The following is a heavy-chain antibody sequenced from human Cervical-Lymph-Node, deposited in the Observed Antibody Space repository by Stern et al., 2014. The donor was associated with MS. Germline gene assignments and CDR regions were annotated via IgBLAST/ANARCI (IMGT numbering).Heavy chain of an antibody. V-gene: IGHV1-69*01. D-gene: IGHD6-13*01. CDR2: ISPMFGMA. CDR3: ARHQGGIAAN. J-gene: IGHJ4*02. CDR1: GGSFTTFD. Sequence: MQLVESGAEVKKPESSVKVSCKASGGSFTTFDISWVRPAPGQGLEWLGGISPMFGMASYAQNFQGRVTFTADESTSTVYMELSSLRTEDTAVYYCARHQGGIAANWGQGSLVTVSS.